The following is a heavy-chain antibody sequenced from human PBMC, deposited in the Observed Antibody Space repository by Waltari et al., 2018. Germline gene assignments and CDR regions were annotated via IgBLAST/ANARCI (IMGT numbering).Heavy chain of an antibody. V-gene: IGHV3-74*01. D-gene: IGHD4-17*01. CDR1: GFTFSSSW. J-gene: IGHJ3*02. CDR2: IKSAGSST. Sequence: EVQLVESGGGLVQPGGSLRLSCAASGFTFSSSWMHWVRQAPGKAVVWVYRIKSAGSSTTYADSVKGRFTISSDNAKNTLSLQMNSLRGEDTAVYYCARGRDDYPLSAFDTWGQGTMVTVSS. CDR3: ARGRDDYPLSAFDT.